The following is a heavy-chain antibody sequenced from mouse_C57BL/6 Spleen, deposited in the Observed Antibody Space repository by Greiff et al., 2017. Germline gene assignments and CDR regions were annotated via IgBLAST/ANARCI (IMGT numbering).Heavy chain of an antibody. CDR2: IHPNSGST. V-gene: IGHV1-64*01. CDR1: GYTFTSYW. CDR3: ARSLGSSYWDFDV. Sequence: VQLQQPGAELVKPGASVKLSCKASGYTFTSYWMHWVKQRPGQGLEWIGMIHPNSGSTNYNEKFKSKDTLTVDKSSSTAYMQLSSLTSEASAVDYCARSLGSSYWDFDVWGTGTTVTVSS. J-gene: IGHJ1*03. D-gene: IGHD1-1*01.